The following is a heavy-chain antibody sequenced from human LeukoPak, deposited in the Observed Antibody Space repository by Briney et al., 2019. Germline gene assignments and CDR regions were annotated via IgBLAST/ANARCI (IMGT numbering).Heavy chain of an antibody. CDR2: IYYSGST. V-gene: IGHV4-59*01. CDR1: GGSISSYY. Sequence: SETLSLTCTVSGGSISSYYWSWIRQPPGKGLDWIGYIYYSGSTNYNPSLKSRVTISVDTSKNQFSLKLSSVTAADTAVYYCASLAFTSYDILTGYYNPDYWGQGTPVTVSS. J-gene: IGHJ4*02. D-gene: IGHD3-9*01. CDR3: ASLAFTSYDILTGYYNPDY.